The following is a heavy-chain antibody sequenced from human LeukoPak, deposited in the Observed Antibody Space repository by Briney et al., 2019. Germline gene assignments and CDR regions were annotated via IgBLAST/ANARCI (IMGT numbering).Heavy chain of an antibody. CDR1: GGSISSGSYY. CDR3: ARDLPPAYYDFWRGPDY. CDR2: NYTGGST. D-gene: IGHD3-3*01. V-gene: IGHV4-61*02. Sequence: PSETLSLTCTVSGGSISSGSYYWSWIRQPAGKGLDWIGRNYTGGSTNYNPSLKSRVTISVATSKSQFSLKLSYVTAADTAVYYCARDLPPAYYDFWRGPDYWGQGTLVTVSS. J-gene: IGHJ4*02.